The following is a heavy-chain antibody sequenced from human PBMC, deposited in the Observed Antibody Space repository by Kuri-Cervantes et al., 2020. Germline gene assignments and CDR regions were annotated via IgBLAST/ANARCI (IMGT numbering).Heavy chain of an antibody. CDR3: ASGVQRAFVVVPAANYYYGMDV. D-gene: IGHD2-2*01. J-gene: IGHJ6*02. CDR2: IIPIFGTA. V-gene: IGHV1-69*13. Sequence: SVKVSCKASGGTFSSYAISWVRQAPGQGLKWMGGIIPIFGTANYAQKFQGRVTITADESTSTAYMELSSLRSEDTAVYYCASGVQRAFVVVPAANYYYGMDVWGQGTTVTVSS. CDR1: GGTFSSYA.